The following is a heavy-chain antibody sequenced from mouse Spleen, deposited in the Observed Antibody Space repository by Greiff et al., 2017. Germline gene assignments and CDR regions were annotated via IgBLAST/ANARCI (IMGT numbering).Heavy chain of an antibody. J-gene: IGHJ3*01. CDR1: GFTFSDYG. CDR3: ARGYDAWFAY. D-gene: IGHD2-14*01. CDR2: ISNLAYSI. Sequence: EVKLQESGGGLVKPGGSLKLSCAASGFTFSDYGMAWVRQAPGKGPEWVAFISNLAYSIYYADTVTGRFTISRENAKNTLYLEMSSLRSEDTAMYYCARGYDAWFAYWGQGTLVTVSA. V-gene: IGHV5-15*01.